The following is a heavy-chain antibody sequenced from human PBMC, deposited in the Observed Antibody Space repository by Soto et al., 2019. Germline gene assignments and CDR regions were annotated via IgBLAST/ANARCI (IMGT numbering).Heavy chain of an antibody. V-gene: IGHV4-34*01. Sequence: KASETMSLTCAVYGGSFSGYYWGWIRQPSGKGLEWIGEINHSGSTNYNPSLKSRVTISVDTSKNQFSLKLSSVTAADTAVYYCARYRRGWLRSTGFDYWGQGTLVTVSS. D-gene: IGHD2-2*01. CDR2: INHSGST. CDR3: ARYRRGWLRSTGFDY. CDR1: GGSFSGYY. J-gene: IGHJ4*02.